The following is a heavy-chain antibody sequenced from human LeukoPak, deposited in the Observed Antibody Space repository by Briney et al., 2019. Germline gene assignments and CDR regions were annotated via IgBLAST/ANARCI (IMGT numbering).Heavy chain of an antibody. V-gene: IGHV3-23*01. CDR2: VSGSGGVT. CDR1: GFTFSDYA. D-gene: IGHD3-3*02. J-gene: IGHJ1*01. CDR3: ATFLAIVTARDSLYFQH. Sequence: GGSLRLSCAASGFTFSDYAMSWVRQAPGKGLEWVSGVSGSGGVTYHAESVKGRFTISRDNSKNTLHLQMNSLRAEDTAVYYCATFLAIVTARDSLYFQHWGQGTLVTVSS.